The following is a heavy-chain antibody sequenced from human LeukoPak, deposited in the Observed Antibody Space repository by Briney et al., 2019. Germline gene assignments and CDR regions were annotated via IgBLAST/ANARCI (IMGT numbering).Heavy chain of an antibody. CDR3: ATDSAITVGSYYFDY. V-gene: IGHV1-24*01. D-gene: IGHD1-26*01. CDR1: GYTLTELS. Sequence: ASVKVSCKVSGYTLTELSMHWVRQAPGKGLEWMGGFDPEDGETIYAQKFQGRVTMTEDTSTDTAYMELSSLRSEVTAVYYCATDSAITVGSYYFDYWGQGTLVTVSS. J-gene: IGHJ4*02. CDR2: FDPEDGET.